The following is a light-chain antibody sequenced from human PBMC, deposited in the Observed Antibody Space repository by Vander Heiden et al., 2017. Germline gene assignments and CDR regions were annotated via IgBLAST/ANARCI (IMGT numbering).Light chain of an antibody. V-gene: IGKV3-20*01. CDR1: QSVSSSY. J-gene: IGKJ2*01. Sequence: EIVLTQSPGTLSLSPGERATLSCRASQSVSSSYLAWYQQKPGQAPRLLIYGASIMATVIPAIFRDIYSRTHFTLTISRLQPEDFAVYYCQQYGSSPYTFGQGTKLEIK. CDR2: GAS. CDR3: QQYGSSPYT.